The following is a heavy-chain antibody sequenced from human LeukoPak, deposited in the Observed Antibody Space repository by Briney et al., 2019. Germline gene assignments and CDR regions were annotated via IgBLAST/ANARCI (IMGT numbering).Heavy chain of an antibody. CDR3: ARDRWFDP. CDR2: IYYSGST. CDR1: GGSISSGGNY. Sequence: SQTLSPTCTVSGGSISSGGNYWSWIRQHPGKGLEWIGYIYYSGSTYYNPSLKSRVTISLDTSKNQFSLKLTSVTAADTAVYYCARDRWFDPWGQGTLVTVSS. J-gene: IGHJ5*02. V-gene: IGHV4-31*03.